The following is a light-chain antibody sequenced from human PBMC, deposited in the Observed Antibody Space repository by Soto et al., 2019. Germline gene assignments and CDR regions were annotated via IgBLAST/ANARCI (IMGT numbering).Light chain of an antibody. CDR2: KAS. CDR3: QQYSGYSRT. CDR1: QSISSW. V-gene: IGKV1-5*03. J-gene: IGKJ1*01. Sequence: DIQMTHSASTLSASVGDRVTITCRASQSISSWLAWYQQKPGKAPKLLIYKASSLESGVPSRFSGSGSGTEFILTISSLQPDDVATYYCQQYSGYSRTFGQGTKV.